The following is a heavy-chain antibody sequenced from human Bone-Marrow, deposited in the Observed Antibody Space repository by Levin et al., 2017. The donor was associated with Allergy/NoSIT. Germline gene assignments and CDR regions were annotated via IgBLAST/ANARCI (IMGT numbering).Heavy chain of an antibody. CDR1: GGSFSGHY. J-gene: IGHJ4*02. D-gene: IGHD3-10*01. V-gene: IGHV4-34*01. CDR2: VSPAGST. Sequence: SETLSLTCEVYGGSFSGHYWSWIRQPPGKGLEWVGEVSPAGSTKFNPAVESRVTISIDTSNKDFSLKLTSVTAADIGVYYCARGPGYGSYTYYFDLWGQGTLVTVSS. CDR3: ARGPGYGSYTYYFDL.